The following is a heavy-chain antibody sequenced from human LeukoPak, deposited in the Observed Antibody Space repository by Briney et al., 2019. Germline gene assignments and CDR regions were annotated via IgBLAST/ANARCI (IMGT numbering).Heavy chain of an antibody. CDR2: INHSGST. CDR1: GGSFSGYY. Sequence: SETLSLTCAVYGGSFSGYYWSWIRQPPGKGLEWIGEINHSGSTNYNPSLKSRVTISVDTSKNQFSLKLSSVTAADTAVYYCARDHTYDVWGKGTTVTISS. CDR3: ARDHTYDV. V-gene: IGHV4-34*01. J-gene: IGHJ6*04. D-gene: IGHD2-21*01.